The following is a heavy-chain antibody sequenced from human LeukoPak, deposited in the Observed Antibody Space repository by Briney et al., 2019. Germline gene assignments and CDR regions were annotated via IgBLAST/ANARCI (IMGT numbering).Heavy chain of an antibody. CDR2: ISSNGGST. CDR3: AKQPYNYYYLDV. V-gene: IGHV3-64*01. D-gene: IGHD1-14*01. J-gene: IGHJ6*03. CDR1: GFTFSSYA. Sequence: GGSLRLSCAASGFTFSSYAMHWVRQAPGKGLEYVSAISSNGGSTYYANSVKGRFTISRDNSNYVLFLHMNSLRAEDTAIYYCAKQPYNYYYLDVWGKGTTVTISS.